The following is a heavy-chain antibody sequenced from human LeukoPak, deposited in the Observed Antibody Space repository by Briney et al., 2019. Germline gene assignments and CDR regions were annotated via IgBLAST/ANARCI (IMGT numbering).Heavy chain of an antibody. J-gene: IGHJ3*02. Sequence: GGSLRLSCAASGFTFSSDWMHWVRQAPGKGLVWVSRINSDGSSTSYADSVKGRFTISRDNSKNTLYLQMGSLRAEDMAVYYCARSTGTTDAFDIWGQGTMVTVSS. D-gene: IGHD1-7*01. CDR1: GFTFSSDW. CDR3: ARSTGTTDAFDI. CDR2: INSDGSST. V-gene: IGHV3-74*01.